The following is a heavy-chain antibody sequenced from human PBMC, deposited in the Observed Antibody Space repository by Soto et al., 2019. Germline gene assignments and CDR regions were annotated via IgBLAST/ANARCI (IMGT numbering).Heavy chain of an antibody. CDR2: IISIFDTV. CDR1: GGTLSTYA. Sequence: QVQLVQSGAEVKKPGSSVKVSCKASGGTLSTYAISWVRQAPGQGLEWMGGIISIFDTVNYAQKFQGRVTITANKSTSTAYMELSSLRSEDTAVYYCARDNYGSGSYYSRLYYFDYWGQGTLVTVSS. CDR3: ARDNYGSGSYYSRLYYFDY. D-gene: IGHD3-10*01. V-gene: IGHV1-69*06. J-gene: IGHJ4*02.